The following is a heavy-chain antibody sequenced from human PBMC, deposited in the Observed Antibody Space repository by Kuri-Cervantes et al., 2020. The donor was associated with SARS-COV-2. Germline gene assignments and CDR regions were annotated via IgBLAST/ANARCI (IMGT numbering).Heavy chain of an antibody. J-gene: IGHJ2*01. D-gene: IGHD6-19*01. V-gene: IGHV3-23*01. CDR3: AKDLTIAVAGLNWYFDL. CDR1: GFTFSNAW. Sequence: GGSLRLSCAASGFTFSNAWMSWVRQAPGKGLEWVSAISGSGGSTYYADSVKGRLTISRDNSKNTLYLQMNSLRAEDTAVYYCAKDLTIAVAGLNWYFDLWGRGTLVTVSS. CDR2: ISGSGGST.